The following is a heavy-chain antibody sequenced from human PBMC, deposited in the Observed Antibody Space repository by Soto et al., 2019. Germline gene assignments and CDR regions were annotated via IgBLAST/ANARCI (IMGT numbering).Heavy chain of an antibody. CDR3: ARVGLLWFGESAMDV. D-gene: IGHD3-10*01. Sequence: QVQLVQSGAEVKKPGSSVKVSCKASGGTFSSYAISWVRQAPGQGLEWMGGIIPIFGTANYAQEFQGRVTITADEYTSTDYMELSSLRSEDTAVYYCARVGLLWFGESAMDVWGQGTTVTVSS. CDR1: GGTFSSYA. CDR2: IIPIFGTA. V-gene: IGHV1-69*01. J-gene: IGHJ6*02.